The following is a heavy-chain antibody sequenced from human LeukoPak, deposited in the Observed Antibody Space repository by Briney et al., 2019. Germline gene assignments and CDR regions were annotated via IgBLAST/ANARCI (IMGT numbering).Heavy chain of an antibody. V-gene: IGHV3-33*03. J-gene: IGHJ4*02. D-gene: IGHD1-26*01. Sequence: GGSLRLSCAASGFTFSSYGMHWVRQAPGRGLEWVAVIWYGGSNKYYADSVKGRFTISRDNAKNSLYLQMNSLRAEDTAVYYCAGGVGATSNYWGQGTLVTVSS. CDR3: AGGVGATSNY. CDR2: IWYGGSNK. CDR1: GFTFSSYG.